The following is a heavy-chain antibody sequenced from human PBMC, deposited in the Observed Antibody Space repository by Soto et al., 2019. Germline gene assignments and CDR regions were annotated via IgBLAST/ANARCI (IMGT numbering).Heavy chain of an antibody. CDR1: GGTFSSYA. Sequence: QVQLVQSGAEVKKPGSSVKVSCKASGGTFSSYAVSGVRQAPGQGIEWMGGIIPIFGTASYAQKFQGRVTITADESTSTGYMELSSLRSGDTAVYYCAGDPRRTAMVSYYYYRMDVWGQGATVNVSS. CDR2: IIPIFGTA. D-gene: IGHD5-18*01. CDR3: AGDPRRTAMVSYYYYRMDV. J-gene: IGHJ6*01. V-gene: IGHV1-69*12.